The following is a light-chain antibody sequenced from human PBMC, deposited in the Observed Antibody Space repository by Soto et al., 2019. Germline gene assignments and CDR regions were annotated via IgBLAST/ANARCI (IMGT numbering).Light chain of an antibody. Sequence: DIVMTQSPDSLAVSLGERATINCKSSQTVLHGSNYLAWYQQRPGQPPKLLIYWASTRESGVPGRFSGSGSETDFTLTISSLQAEDVAIYYCQQYYTTPVTFAQGTKVELK. V-gene: IGKV4-1*01. CDR2: WAS. J-gene: IGKJ1*01. CDR3: QQYYTTPVT. CDR1: QTVLHGSNY.